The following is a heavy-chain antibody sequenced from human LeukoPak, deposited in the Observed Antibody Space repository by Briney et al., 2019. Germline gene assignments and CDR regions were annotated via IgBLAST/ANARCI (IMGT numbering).Heavy chain of an antibody. CDR1: GFSFSSYG. CDR3: AKDYTGGATTMIDY. J-gene: IGHJ4*02. V-gene: IGHV3-23*01. Sequence: SGGSLRLSCAASGFSFSSYGMSWVRQAPGKGLEWVSAISGSGGSTYYADSVKGRFTISRDNSKNTLYLQMNSLRAEDTAVYYCAKDYTGGATTMIDYWGQGTLVTVSS. CDR2: ISGSGGST. D-gene: IGHD1-26*01.